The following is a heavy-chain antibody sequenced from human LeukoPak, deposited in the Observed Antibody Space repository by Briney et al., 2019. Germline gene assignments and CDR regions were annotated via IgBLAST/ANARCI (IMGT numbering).Heavy chain of an antibody. J-gene: IGHJ6*03. CDR3: ARRYYGAGSYQGYMDV. CDR2: IYPGDSDT. D-gene: IGHD3-10*01. Sequence: GESLKISCKASGYFFTSYWIGWVRQMPGKGLEWMRIIYPGDSDTRYSPSFQGQVTISVDKAITTAYLQWSSLRASDTAMYYCARRYYGAGSYQGYMDVWGKGTMVTVSS. V-gene: IGHV5-51*01. CDR1: GYFFTSYW.